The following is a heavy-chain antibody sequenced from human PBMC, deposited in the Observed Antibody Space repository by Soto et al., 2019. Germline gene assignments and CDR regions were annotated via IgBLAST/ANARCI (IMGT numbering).Heavy chain of an antibody. V-gene: IGHV5-51*01. J-gene: IGHJ3*02. CDR1: GYSFTSYW. CDR3: ARQSGSYWHAFDI. Sequence: GESLKISCKGSGYSFTSYWIGWVRQMPGKGLEWMGIIYPGDSDTRYSPSFQGQVTISADKSISTAYLQWSSLKASDTAMYYWARQSGSYWHAFDIWGQGTMVTVSS. CDR2: IYPGDSDT. D-gene: IGHD1-26*01.